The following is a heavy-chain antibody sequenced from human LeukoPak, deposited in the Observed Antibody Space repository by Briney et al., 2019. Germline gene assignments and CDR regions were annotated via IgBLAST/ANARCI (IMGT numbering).Heavy chain of an antibody. J-gene: IGHJ6*03. CDR2: ISSTSRYI. Sequence: GGSLRLSCAASGFNFSSYSMNWVRQAPGKGLEWVSSISSTSRYIYYVDSVKGRFTISRDNAKNSLYLQMNSLRAEDTAVYYCVRALNYDILTGYQTLYYYYYIDVWSKGTTVTVSS. D-gene: IGHD3-9*01. CDR3: VRALNYDILTGYQTLYYYYYIDV. V-gene: IGHV3-21*01. CDR1: GFNFSSYS.